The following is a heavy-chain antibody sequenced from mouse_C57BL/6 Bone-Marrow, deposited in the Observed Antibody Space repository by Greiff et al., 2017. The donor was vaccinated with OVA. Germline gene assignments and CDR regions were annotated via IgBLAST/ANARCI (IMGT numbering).Heavy chain of an antibody. CDR1: GYTFTSYT. Sequence: QVQLKESGAELARPGASVKMSCKASGYTFTSYTMHWVKQRPGQGLEWIGYINPSSGYTKYNQKFKDKATLTADKSSSTAYMQLSSLTSEDSAVYYCASWELVDYWGQGTSVTVSS. CDR3: ASWELVDY. J-gene: IGHJ4*01. V-gene: IGHV1-4*01. D-gene: IGHD4-1*01. CDR2: INPSSGYT.